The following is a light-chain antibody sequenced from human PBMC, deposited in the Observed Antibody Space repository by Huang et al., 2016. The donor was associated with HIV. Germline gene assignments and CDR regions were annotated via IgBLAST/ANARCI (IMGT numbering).Light chain of an antibody. J-gene: IGKJ4*01. CDR1: QAISFW. CDR2: AAT. V-gene: IGKV1-12*01. Sequence: IQMTQSPSSVSASVGDRVTITGRASQAISFWLAWYQQKPGKAPKLLIYAATNLKSGVPSMFRGSGYGTDFTLTISSLQPEDFATYYCQQTNSFPLTFGGGTKVEIK. CDR3: QQTNSFPLT.